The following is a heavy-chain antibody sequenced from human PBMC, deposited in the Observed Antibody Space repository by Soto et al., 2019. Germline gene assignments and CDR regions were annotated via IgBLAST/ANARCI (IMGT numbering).Heavy chain of an antibody. Sequence: EECLRGTGGSSGLTFSNYEMSWVRQAPGRGLEFISALSDSGGNTYYADSVKGQFTISRDNSKDTLYLQMNSLRAEDTAVYYCVRDDFGLGIDYWGRGTLVTVSS. D-gene: IGHD1-26*01. V-gene: IGHV3-23*01. J-gene: IGHJ4*02. CDR3: VRDDFGLGIDY. CDR1: GLTFSNYE. CDR2: LSDSGGNT.